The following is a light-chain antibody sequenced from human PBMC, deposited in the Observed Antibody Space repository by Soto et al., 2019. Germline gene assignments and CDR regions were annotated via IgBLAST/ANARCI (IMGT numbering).Light chain of an antibody. J-gene: IGLJ1*01. Sequence: QPVLTQSPSASASLGASVKLTCTLSSGHSSYAIAWHQQQPEKGPRYLMKLNSDGSHSKGDGIPDRFSGSSSGAERYLTISSLQSEDEADYYCQTGGTDDVFGTGTQLTVL. CDR2: LNSDGSH. CDR3: QTGGTDDV. V-gene: IGLV4-69*01. CDR1: SGHSSYA.